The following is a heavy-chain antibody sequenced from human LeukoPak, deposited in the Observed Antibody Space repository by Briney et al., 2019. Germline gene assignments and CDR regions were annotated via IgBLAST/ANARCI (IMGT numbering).Heavy chain of an antibody. CDR1: GFTFSSYA. CDR2: ISYDGSNK. Sequence: PGRSLRLSCAASGFTFSSYAMHWVRQAPGKGLEWVAVISYDGSNKYYADSVKGRFTISRDNSKNTLYLQMNSLRAEDTAVYYCARGEALWELLRPRDYWGQGTLVTVSS. J-gene: IGHJ4*02. D-gene: IGHD1-26*01. CDR3: ARGEALWELLRPRDY. V-gene: IGHV3-30*04.